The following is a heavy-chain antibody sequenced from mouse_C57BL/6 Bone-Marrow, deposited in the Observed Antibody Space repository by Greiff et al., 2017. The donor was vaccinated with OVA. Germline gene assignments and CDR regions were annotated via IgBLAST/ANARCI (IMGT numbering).Heavy chain of an antibody. CDR3: ARGAYGRAMDY. D-gene: IGHD1-1*01. CDR2: ISNLAYSI. CDR1: GFTFSDYG. V-gene: IGHV5-15*01. Sequence: EVKLVESGGGLVQPGGSLKLSCAASGFTFSDYGMAWVRQAPRKGPEWVAFISNLAYSIYYADTVTGRFTISRENAKNTLYLEMSSVRSEDTAMYYCARGAYGRAMDYWGQGTSVTVSS. J-gene: IGHJ4*01.